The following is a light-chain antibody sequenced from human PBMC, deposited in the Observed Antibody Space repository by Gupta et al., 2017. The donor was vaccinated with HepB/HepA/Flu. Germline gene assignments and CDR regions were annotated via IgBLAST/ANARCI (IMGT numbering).Light chain of an antibody. Sequence: EIVMTQSPATLSVSLGERATLSCRASQRVTSNLAWYQQIPGQAPRLLIYSASTRAAGIPARFSGSGSETEFTLTISSLQSEDFAVYYCQQDNSWLRTFGQGTKVAIK. CDR2: SAS. V-gene: IGKV3-15*01. J-gene: IGKJ1*01. CDR1: QRVTSN. CDR3: QQDNSWLRT.